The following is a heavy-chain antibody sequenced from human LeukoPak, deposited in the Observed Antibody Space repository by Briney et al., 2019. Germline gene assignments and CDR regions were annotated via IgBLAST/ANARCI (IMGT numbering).Heavy chain of an antibody. CDR3: ARGQVPGELWFSDY. CDR1: GFTFSSYA. CDR2: ISYDGSNK. J-gene: IGHJ4*02. D-gene: IGHD5-18*01. Sequence: GGSLRLSCAASGFTFSSYAMHWVRQAPGKGLEWVAVISYDGSNKYYADSVKGRFTISRDNSKNTLYLQMNSLRAEDTAVYYCARGQVPGELWFSDYWGQGTLVTVSS. V-gene: IGHV3-30-3*01.